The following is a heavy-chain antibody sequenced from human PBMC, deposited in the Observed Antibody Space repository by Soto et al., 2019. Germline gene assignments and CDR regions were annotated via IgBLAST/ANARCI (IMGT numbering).Heavy chain of an antibody. D-gene: IGHD3-22*01. CDR3: AREYLDYYDTSGYYY. V-gene: IGHV1-18*04. CDR2: TSPYNGNT. J-gene: IGHJ4*02. CDR1: GFMFSDYG. Sequence: ASVKVSCKASGFMFSDYGISWVRQAPGQGLEWMGRTSPYNGNTNYAQNVQGRVTMTTDTATSSVYMELRSLRSDDTAVYYCAREYLDYYDTSGYYYWGQGTLVTVSS.